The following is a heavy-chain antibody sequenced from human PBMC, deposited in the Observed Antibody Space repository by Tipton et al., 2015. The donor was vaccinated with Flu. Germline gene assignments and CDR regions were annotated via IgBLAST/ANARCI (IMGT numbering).Heavy chain of an antibody. J-gene: IGHJ3*02. V-gene: IGHV4-38-2*02. CDR2: IHYSGSP. D-gene: IGHD3-10*01. CDR1: GDSMRRDYF. Sequence: TLSLTCTVSGDSMRRDYFWGWIRQAPGKGLEWIGNIHYSGSPHYNPSLKSRVTISVDTSKNEFSLKLSSVTAADTAVYYCASSYGSGSSHLPFHIWGQGTMVTVSS. CDR3: ASSYGSGSSHLPFHI.